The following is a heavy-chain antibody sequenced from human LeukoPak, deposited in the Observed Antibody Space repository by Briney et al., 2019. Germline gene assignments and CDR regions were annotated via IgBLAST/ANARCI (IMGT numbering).Heavy chain of an antibody. CDR1: GYTFTSYD. J-gene: IGHJ4*02. CDR2: MNPNSGNA. CDR3: ASPVGATSNHFDY. D-gene: IGHD1-26*01. V-gene: IGHV1-8*01. Sequence: ASVKVSCKASGYTFTSYDINWVRQATGQGLEWMGWMNPNSGNAGYAPKFQGRVTMTRNTSISTAYMELSSLRSEDTAVYYCASPVGATSNHFDYWGQGTLVTVSS.